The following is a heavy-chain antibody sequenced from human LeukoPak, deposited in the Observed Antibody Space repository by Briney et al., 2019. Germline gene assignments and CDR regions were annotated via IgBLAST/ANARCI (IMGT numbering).Heavy chain of an antibody. V-gene: IGHV3-21*01. Sequence: GGSLRLSCAASGLTFSSYSMNWVRQAPGKGLEWVSSISSSSSYIYYADSVKGRFTISRDNAKNSLYLQMNSLRAEDTAVYYCAKEMVRGVIYAFDIWGQGTMVTVSS. D-gene: IGHD3-10*01. CDR2: ISSSSSYI. CDR1: GLTFSSYS. J-gene: IGHJ3*02. CDR3: AKEMVRGVIYAFDI.